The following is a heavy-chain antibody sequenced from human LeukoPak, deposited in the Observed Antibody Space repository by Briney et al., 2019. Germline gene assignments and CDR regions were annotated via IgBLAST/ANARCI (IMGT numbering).Heavy chain of an antibody. CDR3: TTDGVGVEGATYDN. Sequence: PGGSLRLSCTASGFTFNIYNMNWVRQAPGRGLEWVGRIKAKAHGGTIEYAAPVKGRFTISRDDSKNTLYLQMNSLKTEDTAVYYCTTDGVGVEGATYDNWGQGTLVSVSS. CDR1: GFTFNIYN. J-gene: IGHJ4*02. V-gene: IGHV3-15*01. D-gene: IGHD1-26*01. CDR2: IKAKAHGGTI.